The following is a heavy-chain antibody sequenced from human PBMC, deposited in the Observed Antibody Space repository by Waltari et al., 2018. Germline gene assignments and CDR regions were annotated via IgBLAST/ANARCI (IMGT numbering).Heavy chain of an antibody. CDR3: ARDLILGDTWYFDL. V-gene: IGHV4-38-2*02. Sequence: QVQLQESGPGLVKPSETLSLTCAVSGYSISSGYYWGWIRQPPGKGLEWIGSIWHSGSTYHSPALKSRVTLSVDTSRNQFSLKLTSLPAADTAVYFCARDLILGDTWYFDLWGRGTLVTVSS. CDR2: IWHSGST. D-gene: IGHD3-16*01. CDR1: GYSISSGYY. J-gene: IGHJ2*01.